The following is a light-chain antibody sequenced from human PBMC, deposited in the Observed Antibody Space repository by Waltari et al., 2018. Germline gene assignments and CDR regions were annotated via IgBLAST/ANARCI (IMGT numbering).Light chain of an antibody. CDR1: ISDVGIFNR. V-gene: IGLV2-23*02. J-gene: IGLJ2*01. CDR2: AVS. Sequence: QSALTQPAPVSGSPGQPITISCTGIISDVGIFNRVSRYQQHPGKAPKLVIYAVSKRPAGVSDRFSGAKSGGIESLANAGLQPEDGAEYCCSSYSGSSKEVFGGLTKVAVL. CDR3: SSYSGSSKEV.